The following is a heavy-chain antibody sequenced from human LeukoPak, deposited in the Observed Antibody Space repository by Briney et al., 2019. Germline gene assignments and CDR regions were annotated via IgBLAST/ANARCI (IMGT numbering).Heavy chain of an antibody. CDR2: ISTTSGTI. J-gene: IGHJ4*02. D-gene: IGHD4-17*01. CDR1: GFTFSIYS. CDR3: ARGACGDYHFDS. V-gene: IGHV3-48*01. Sequence: GGSLRLSCAASGFTFSIYSMNWVRQAPGKGPEWVSYISTTSGTIYYADSVKGRFTISRDNAKNSLSLQMNSLRAADTAVYYCARGACGDYHFDSWGQGTQVTVSS.